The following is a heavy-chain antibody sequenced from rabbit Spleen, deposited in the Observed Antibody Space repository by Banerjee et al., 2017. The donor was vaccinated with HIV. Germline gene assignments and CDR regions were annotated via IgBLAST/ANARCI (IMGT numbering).Heavy chain of an antibody. CDR1: GFDLSSYYH. Sequence: QEQLVESGGGLVTPGGTLTLTCTASGFDLSSYYHMCWVRQAPGKGLEWIACIEANSGSTYYASWAKGRFTISKTSSTTVTLQMTGLTAADTATYFCARDPATAGAANNLWGPGTLVTVS. CDR3: ARDPATAGAANNL. J-gene: IGHJ4*01. V-gene: IGHV1S45*01. D-gene: IGHD4-2*01. CDR2: IEANSGST.